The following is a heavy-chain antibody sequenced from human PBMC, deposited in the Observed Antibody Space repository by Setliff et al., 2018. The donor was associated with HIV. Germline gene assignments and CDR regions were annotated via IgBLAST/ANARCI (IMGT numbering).Heavy chain of an antibody. D-gene: IGHD6-13*01. CDR3: ARHKGREAAGFMDV. CDR1: GGSISSSSYY. Sequence: SETLSLTCTVSGGSISSSSYYWGWIRQPPGKGLEWIGSIYYSGSTYYNPSLKSRVTISVDTSKNQFSLKLSSVTAADTAVYYWARHKGREAAGFMDVWGKGTTVTVSS. V-gene: IGHV4-39*01. CDR2: IYYSGST. J-gene: IGHJ6*03.